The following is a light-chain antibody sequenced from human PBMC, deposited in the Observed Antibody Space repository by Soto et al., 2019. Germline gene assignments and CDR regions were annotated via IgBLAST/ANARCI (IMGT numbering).Light chain of an antibody. Sequence: EILMTQSPATLSSPPFERATLSYRASQGVSSSYVSWYQQIPGEAPRLLIDGASTRAAGIPAMFSGSGSGTYFPLTISILQPEDFTVYYCQEDYYLLTFGQGTRLEI. CDR2: GAS. CDR3: QEDYYLLT. CDR1: QGVSSSY. J-gene: IGKJ5*01. V-gene: IGKV3D-7*01.